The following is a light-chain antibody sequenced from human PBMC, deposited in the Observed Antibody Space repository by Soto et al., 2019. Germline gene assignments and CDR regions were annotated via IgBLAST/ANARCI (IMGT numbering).Light chain of an antibody. CDR2: GAS. J-gene: IGKJ1*01. Sequence: ERVMTQSPAALSVSPGERAARSCRASQSVSSNLAWYQQKPGQAPRLLIYGASSRATGIPVRFSGSGSGTEFTLTISSLQSEDFAVYYCQQYYTWPWTFGQGTKVDIK. CDR3: QQYYTWPWT. CDR1: QSVSSN. V-gene: IGKV3-15*01.